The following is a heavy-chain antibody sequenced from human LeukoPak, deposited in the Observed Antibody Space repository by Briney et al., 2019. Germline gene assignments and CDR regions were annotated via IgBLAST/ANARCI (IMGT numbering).Heavy chain of an antibody. CDR1: GYTFTGYY. D-gene: IGHD3-9*01. CDR3: AREPSIDYHILTGYHPNLPVAATVAAFDI. J-gene: IGHJ3*02. CDR2: ISTYHGNT. Sequence: GASVKVSCKASGYTFTGYYMHWVRQAPGQGLEWMGWISTYHGNTKYAQRLQGRVTLTTDTSTSTAYMQLRSLTSDDTAMYYCAREPSIDYHILTGYHPNLPVAATVAAFDIWGQGTMVSVSS. V-gene: IGHV1-18*04.